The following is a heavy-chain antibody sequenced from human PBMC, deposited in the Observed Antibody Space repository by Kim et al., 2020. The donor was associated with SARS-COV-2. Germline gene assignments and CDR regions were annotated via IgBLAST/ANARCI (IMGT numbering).Heavy chain of an antibody. CDR1: GGSISSGGYY. J-gene: IGHJ4*02. CDR3: ALDSSGYYYKGYFDY. V-gene: IGHV4-31*03. Sequence: SETLSLTCTVSGGSISSGGYYWSWIRQHPGKGLEWIGYIYYSGSTYYNPSLKSRVTISVDTSKNQFSLKLSSVTAADTAVYYCALDSSGYYYKGYFDYWGQGTLVTVSS. D-gene: IGHD3-22*01. CDR2: IYYSGST.